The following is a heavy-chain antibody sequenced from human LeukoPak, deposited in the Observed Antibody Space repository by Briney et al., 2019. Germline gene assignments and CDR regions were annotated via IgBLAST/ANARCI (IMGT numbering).Heavy chain of an antibody. CDR2: SRNKANSYTT. CDR1: GFTFSDHY. Sequence: GGSLRLSCAVSGFTFSDHYMDWVRQAPGKGLEWVGRSRNKANSYTTEYAAAVKGRFTVSRDDSKNSLYLEMNSLKTEDTAVYYCTRAAVGATSKGGSFDIWGQGTMVTVSS. CDR3: TRAAVGATSKGGSFDI. J-gene: IGHJ3*02. V-gene: IGHV3-72*01. D-gene: IGHD1-26*01.